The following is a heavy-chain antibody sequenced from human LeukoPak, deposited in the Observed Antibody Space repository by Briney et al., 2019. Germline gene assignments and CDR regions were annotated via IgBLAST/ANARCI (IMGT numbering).Heavy chain of an antibody. CDR1: GGSISSYY. CDR2: IYYSGGT. CDR3: ARGQNYYYYGMDV. Sequence: SETLSLTCTVSGGSISSYYWSWIRQPPGKGLEWIGYIYYSGGTNYNPSLKSRVTISVDTSKNQFSLKLSSVTAADTAVYYCARGQNYYYYGMDVWGQGTTVTVSS. V-gene: IGHV4-59*01. J-gene: IGHJ6*02.